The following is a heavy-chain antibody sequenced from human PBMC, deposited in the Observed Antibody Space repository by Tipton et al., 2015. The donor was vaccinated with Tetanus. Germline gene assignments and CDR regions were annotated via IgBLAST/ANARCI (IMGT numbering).Heavy chain of an antibody. D-gene: IGHD1-26*01. CDR1: GGTFSSYA. CDR3: ARDSGSYYLGGY. CDR2: IIPILGIA. Sequence: QSGAEVKKPGSSVKVSCKASGGTFSSYAISWVRQAPGQGLEWMGGIIPILGIANYAQKFQDRVTITADKSTSTAYMELSSLRSEDTAVYYCARDSGSYYLGGYWGQGTLVTVSS. V-gene: IGHV1-69*04. J-gene: IGHJ4*02.